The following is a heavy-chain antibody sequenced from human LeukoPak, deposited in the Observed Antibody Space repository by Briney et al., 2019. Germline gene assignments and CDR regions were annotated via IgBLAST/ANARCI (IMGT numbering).Heavy chain of an antibody. CDR2: ISAYNGNT. CDR1: GYTFTSYG. J-gene: IGHJ4*02. D-gene: IGHD4-17*01. CDR3: AVGTTVTYNDY. V-gene: IGHV1-18*01. Sequence: ASVTVSCKASGYTFTSYGISWVRQAPGQGLEWMGWISAYNGNTNYAQKLQGRVTMTTDTSTSTAYMERRSLRSDDTAVYYCAVGTTVTYNDYWGQGTLVTVSS.